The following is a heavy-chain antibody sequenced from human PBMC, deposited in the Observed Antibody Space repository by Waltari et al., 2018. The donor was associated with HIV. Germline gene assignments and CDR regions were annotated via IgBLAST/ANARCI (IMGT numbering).Heavy chain of an antibody. CDR3: AKDPNKQHTYGMDV. V-gene: IGHV3-23*01. J-gene: IGHJ6*02. CDR1: GFTFSSYA. D-gene: IGHD6-13*01. Sequence: EVQLLESGGGLVQPGGSLRLSCAASGFTFSSYAMSWVRQAPGKGLEWVSAISGSGGSTYYADSVKGRFTISRDNSKNSLYLQMNSLRAEDTAVYYCAKDPNKQHTYGMDVWGQGTTVTVSS. CDR2: ISGSGGST.